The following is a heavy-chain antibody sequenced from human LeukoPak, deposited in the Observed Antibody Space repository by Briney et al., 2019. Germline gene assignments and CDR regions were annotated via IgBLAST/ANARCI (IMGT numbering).Heavy chain of an antibody. D-gene: IGHD1-26*01. J-gene: IGHJ5*02. CDR2: INPSGSST. Sequence: ASVKVSCKASGYSFTSHYMHWVRQTPGQGLEWLGLINPSGSSTLYAQKFQGRVTMTRDMSTTTDYMELSSLRSEDTAVYYCARDNSVGDVAWWFDPWGQGTLVTVSS. CDR3: ARDNSVGDVAWWFDP. V-gene: IGHV1-46*01. CDR1: GYSFTSHY.